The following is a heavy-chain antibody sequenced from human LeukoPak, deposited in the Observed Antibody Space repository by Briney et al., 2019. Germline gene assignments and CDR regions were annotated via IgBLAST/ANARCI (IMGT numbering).Heavy chain of an antibody. Sequence: PSETLSLTCTVSGGSISSYYWSWIRQPPGKGLEWIGYRYYSGSTNYNPSLKSRVTISEDTFKNQFSLKLSSVTAADTAVYYCARVGAFGEVWYFDYWGQGTLVTVSS. J-gene: IGHJ4*02. V-gene: IGHV4-59*01. CDR1: GGSISSYY. CDR2: RYYSGST. CDR3: ARVGAFGEVWYFDY. D-gene: IGHD3-10*01.